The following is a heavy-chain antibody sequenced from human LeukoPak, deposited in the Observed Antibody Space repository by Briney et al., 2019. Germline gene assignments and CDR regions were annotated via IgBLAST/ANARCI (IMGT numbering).Heavy chain of an antibody. CDR3: ARDRNYDYVWGSYRVFDY. CDR2: INHSGST. V-gene: IGHV4-34*01. D-gene: IGHD3-16*02. Sequence: PSETLSLTCAVYGGSFSRYYWSWIRQPPGKGLEWIGEINHSGSTKYNPSLKSRVTISVDTSKNQFSLKLSSVTAADTAVYYCARDRNYDYVWGSYRVFDYWGQGTLVTVSS. CDR1: GGSFSRYY. J-gene: IGHJ4*02.